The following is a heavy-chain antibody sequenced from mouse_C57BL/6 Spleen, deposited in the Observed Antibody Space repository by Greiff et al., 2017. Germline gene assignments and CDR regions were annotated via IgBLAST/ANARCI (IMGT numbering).Heavy chain of an antibody. D-gene: IGHD2-4*01. CDR2: INPSSGYT. V-gene: IGHV1-7*01. CDR3: ARGGYYDYDDGAWFAY. J-gene: IGHJ3*01. CDR1: GYTFTSYW. Sequence: QVQLQQSGAELAKPGASVKLSCKASGYTFTSYWMHWVKQRPGQGLEWIGYINPSSGYTKYNQKFKDTATLTADKSSSTSYMQLSSLTYEDSAVDYCARGGYYDYDDGAWFAYWGQGTLVTVSA.